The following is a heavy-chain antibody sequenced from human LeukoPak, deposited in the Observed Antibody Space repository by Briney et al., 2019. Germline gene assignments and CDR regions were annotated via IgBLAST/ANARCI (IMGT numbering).Heavy chain of an antibody. V-gene: IGHV3-53*01. CDR3: AKRVAGIYAFDI. J-gene: IGHJ3*02. CDR1: GFTVSSNY. Sequence: GGSLRLSCAASGFTVSSNYMSWVRHAPGKGLEWVSVIYSGGNTYYADSVKGRFTISRDNSKNTLYLQMNSLRAEDTAVYYCAKRVAGIYAFDIWGQGTMVTVS. CDR2: IYSGGNT.